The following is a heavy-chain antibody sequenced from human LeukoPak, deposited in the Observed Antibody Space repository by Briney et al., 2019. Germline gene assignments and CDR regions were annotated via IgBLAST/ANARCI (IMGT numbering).Heavy chain of an antibody. V-gene: IGHV3-72*01. D-gene: IGHD1-26*01. CDR1: GFTFSDHY. Sequence: GGSLRLSCAASGFTFSDHYMDWVRQAPGKGLEWVGRSRNKANSYTTEYAASVKGRFTVSRDDSKTSLYLQMNSLKTEDTAVYYCVRGGSNSGNLYAEGDYWGQGTLVTVSS. J-gene: IGHJ4*02. CDR3: VRGGSNSGNLYAEGDY. CDR2: SRNKANSYTT.